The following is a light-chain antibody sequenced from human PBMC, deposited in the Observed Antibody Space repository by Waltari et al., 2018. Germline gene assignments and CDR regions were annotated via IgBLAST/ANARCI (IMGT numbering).Light chain of an antibody. V-gene: IGKV1-12*01. CDR2: WAS. CDR3: QQYYGSPYT. Sequence: DIQMTQSPSSVSASVGDRVTLTCRASQGISSRLAWYQQKPGQPPKVLIYWASSRQSGVPDRFSGSGSGTDFTLTISSLQAEDVAVYYCQQYYGSPYTFGQGTKLEIK. J-gene: IGKJ2*01. CDR1: QGISSR.